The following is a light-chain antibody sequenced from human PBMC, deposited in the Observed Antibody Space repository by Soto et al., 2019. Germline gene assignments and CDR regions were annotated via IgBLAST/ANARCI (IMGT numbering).Light chain of an antibody. V-gene: IGLV4-60*03. Sequence: QAVVTQSSSASASPGSSVKLTCTLTSGHSSNIIAWHQQKPGEAPRYLMKLEGSGSYNKGSGVPDRFSGSSSGADRYLTISNLQSEDEADYYCETWDSTSRVFGGGTKLTVL. CDR2: LEGSGSY. CDR3: ETWDSTSRV. CDR1: SGHSSNI. J-gene: IGLJ3*02.